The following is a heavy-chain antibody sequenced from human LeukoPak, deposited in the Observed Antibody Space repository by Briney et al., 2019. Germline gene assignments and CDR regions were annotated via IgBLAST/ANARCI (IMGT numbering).Heavy chain of an antibody. CDR3: ARVMTTFGGVAYAPTYYFDY. V-gene: IGHV4-59*01. Sequence: PSETLSLTCTVSGGSISSYYWSWIRQPPGKGLEWIGYIYYSGSTNYNPSLKSRVTISVDTSKNQFSLKLSSVTAADTAVYYCARVMTTFGGVAYAPTYYFDYWGQGTLVTVSS. CDR1: GGSISSYY. J-gene: IGHJ4*02. CDR2: IYYSGST. D-gene: IGHD3-16*01.